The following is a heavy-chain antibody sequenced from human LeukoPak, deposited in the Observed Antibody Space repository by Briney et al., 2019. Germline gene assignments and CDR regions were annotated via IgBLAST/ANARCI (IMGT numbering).Heavy chain of an antibody. J-gene: IGHJ6*03. D-gene: IGHD2-2*01. CDR2: IYTSGST. CDR1: GGSLSSNY. Sequence: SETLSLTCTVSGGSLSSNYWSWLRQPAGKGLEWIGRIYTSGSTNYNPSLKSRVTMSVDTSKNQFSLKLNSVTAADTAVYYCARQCSSTSCYWDYYYYMDAWGKGTTVTISS. CDR3: ARQCSSTSCYWDYYYYMDA. V-gene: IGHV4-4*07.